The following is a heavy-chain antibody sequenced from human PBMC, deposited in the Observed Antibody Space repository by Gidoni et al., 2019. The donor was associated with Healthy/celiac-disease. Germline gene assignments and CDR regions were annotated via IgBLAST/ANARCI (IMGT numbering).Heavy chain of an antibody. CDR1: GFTFSNAW. CDR3: TTTLKYYDFWNAFDI. Sequence: EVQLVESGGGLVKPGGSLRLSCAASGFTFSNAWMSWVRQAPGKGLEWVGRIKSKTDGGTTDYAAPVKGRFTISRDDSKNTLYLQMNSLKTEDTAVYYCTTTLKYYDFWNAFDIWGQGTMVTVSS. D-gene: IGHD3-3*01. J-gene: IGHJ3*02. CDR2: IKSKTDGGTT. V-gene: IGHV3-15*01.